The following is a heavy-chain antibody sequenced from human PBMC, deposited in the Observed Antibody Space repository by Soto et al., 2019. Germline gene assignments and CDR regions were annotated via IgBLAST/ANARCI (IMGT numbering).Heavy chain of an antibody. CDR2: FDPEDGEA. V-gene: IGHV1-24*01. CDR1: GYTLTELS. D-gene: IGHD3-3*01. Sequence: ASVKVSCKVSGYTLTELSMHWVRQAPGKGLEWMGGFDPEDGEAIYAQKFQGRVTMTEDTSTDTAYMELSSLRSEDTAVYYCATVPIDDFWSGSNWFDPWGQGTLVTVSS. CDR3: ATVPIDDFWSGSNWFDP. J-gene: IGHJ5*02.